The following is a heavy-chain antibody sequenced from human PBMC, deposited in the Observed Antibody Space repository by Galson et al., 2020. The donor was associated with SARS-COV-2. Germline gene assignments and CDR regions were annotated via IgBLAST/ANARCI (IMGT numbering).Heavy chain of an antibody. D-gene: IGHD3-10*01. CDR2: IDWDDDK. V-gene: IGHV2-70*01. CDR1: GFSLSTSGMC. CDR3: ARTSLLGFGHWYGLDV. J-gene: IGHJ6*02. Sequence: SGSTLVKPTQTLTLTCTFSGFSLSTSGMCVSWIRQPPGQALEWLALIDWDDDKYYSTSLKTRPTISKDTSKNQVVLTMTNMDPVDTATYYCARTSLLGFGHWYGLDVWGQGTTVTVSS.